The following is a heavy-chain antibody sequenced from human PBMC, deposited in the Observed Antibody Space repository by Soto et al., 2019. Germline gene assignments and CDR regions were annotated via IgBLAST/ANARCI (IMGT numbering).Heavy chain of an antibody. CDR3: AHSDGGYEIIYFDF. CDR2: IYYNDDR. CDR1: GFSFTTAGVA. J-gene: IGHJ4*02. D-gene: IGHD5-12*01. Sequence: SGPTLVNPTQTLTLTCTFSGFSFTTAGVAVGWIRQTPGGALEWLTLIYYNDDRRFSPSLKTRLTITGDTSKNQVVLSLTNVDPGDTATYFCAHSDGGYEIIYFDFWGQGSPVTSPQ. V-gene: IGHV2-5*01.